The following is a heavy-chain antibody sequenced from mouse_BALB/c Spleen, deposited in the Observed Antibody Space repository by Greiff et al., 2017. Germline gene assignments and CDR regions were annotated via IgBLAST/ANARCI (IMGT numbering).Heavy chain of an antibody. D-gene: IGHD2-4*01. CDR3: ARDYYDYEGFAY. J-gene: IGHJ3*01. CDR1: GYTFTDYA. CDR2: ISTYYGNT. Sequence: VQLQQSGPELVRPGVSVKISCKGSGYTFTDYAMHWVKQSHAKSLEWIGVISTYYGNTNYNQKFKGKATMTVDKSSSTAYMELARLTSEDSAIYYCARDYYDYEGFAYWGQGTLVTVSA. V-gene: IGHV1-67*01.